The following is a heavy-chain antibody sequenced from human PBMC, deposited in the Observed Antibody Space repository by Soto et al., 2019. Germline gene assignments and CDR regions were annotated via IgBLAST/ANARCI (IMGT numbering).Heavy chain of an antibody. CDR1: GYTFTGYY. J-gene: IGHJ4*02. D-gene: IGHD5-12*01. CDR2: INPNSGGT. V-gene: IGHV1-2*04. Sequence: WASVKVSCKASGYTFTGYYMHWVRQAPGQGLEWMGWINPNSGGTNYAQKFQGWVTMTRDTSISTAYMELSRLRSDDTAVYHCVRSGYDEPHLSYWGQGTLVTVSS. CDR3: VRSGYDEPHLSY.